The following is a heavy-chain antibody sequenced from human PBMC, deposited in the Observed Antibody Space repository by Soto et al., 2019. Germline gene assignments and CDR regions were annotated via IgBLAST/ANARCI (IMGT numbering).Heavy chain of an antibody. CDR3: CRDGYQNRFDY. V-gene: IGHV3-64*01. Sequence: GGSLRLSCAASGFTFSSYAMHWVRQAPGKGLEYVSAISSNGGSTYYANSVKGRFTISRDNSKNTLYLQMGSLRAEDMAVYYWCRDGYQNRFDYWGQGTLVTVPQ. CDR2: ISSNGGST. D-gene: IGHD5-12*01. J-gene: IGHJ4*02. CDR1: GFTFSSYA.